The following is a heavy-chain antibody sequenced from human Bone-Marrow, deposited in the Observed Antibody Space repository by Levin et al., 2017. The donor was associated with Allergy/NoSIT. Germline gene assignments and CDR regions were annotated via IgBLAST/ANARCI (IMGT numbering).Heavy chain of an antibody. Sequence: ESLKISCAVYGGSFSGYYWSWIRQPPGKGLEWIGEINHSGSTNYNPSLKSRVTISVDTSKNQFSLKLSSVTAANTAVYYCARGQNHSSSSSHYYYYYMDVWGKGTTVTVSS. CDR2: INHSGST. J-gene: IGHJ6*03. CDR3: ARGQNHSSSSSHYYYYYMDV. D-gene: IGHD6-6*01. V-gene: IGHV4-34*01. CDR1: GGSFSGYY.